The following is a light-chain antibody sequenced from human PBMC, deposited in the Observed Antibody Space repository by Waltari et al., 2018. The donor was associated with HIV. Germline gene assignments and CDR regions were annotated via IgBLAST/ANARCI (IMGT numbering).Light chain of an antibody. CDR1: SSNIEFNY. CDR3: AAWDDRLSGRV. V-gene: IGLV1-47*01. J-gene: IGLJ1*01. CDR2: KND. Sequence: QSVLTQPPSASGTPGQRVTISCSGSSSNIEFNYVYWYQQVPGTAPKLLIYKNDQWPSGVPDRFSASKSGTSASLVISGLRSEDEADYYCAAWDDRLSGRVFG.